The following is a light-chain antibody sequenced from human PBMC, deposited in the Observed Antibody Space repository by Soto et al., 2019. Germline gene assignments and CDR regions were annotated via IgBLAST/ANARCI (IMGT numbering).Light chain of an antibody. V-gene: IGKV3-20*01. CDR2: GAS. Sequence: EIVWTQSPGTLSLSPGERATLSCRASQSVSSSYLAWYQQKPGQAPRLLIYGASSRATGIPDRFSGSGSGTEFTLTISSLQSEDFAVYYCQQYNNWPPLTFGGGTKVDIK. CDR3: QQYNNWPPLT. J-gene: IGKJ4*01. CDR1: QSVSSSY.